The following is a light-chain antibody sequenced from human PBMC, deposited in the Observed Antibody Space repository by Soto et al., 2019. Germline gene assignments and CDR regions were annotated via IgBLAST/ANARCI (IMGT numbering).Light chain of an antibody. Sequence: EIVLTQSPATLSLSPGERATLSCRASQSVSSYLAWYQQKSGQAPRLLIYDASNRATGIPARFSGSGSGTDFTLTISSLEPEDFAVYYCQQRSNWPPVFGAGTKVDIK. V-gene: IGKV3-11*01. CDR1: QSVSSY. CDR3: QQRSNWPPV. CDR2: DAS. J-gene: IGKJ3*01.